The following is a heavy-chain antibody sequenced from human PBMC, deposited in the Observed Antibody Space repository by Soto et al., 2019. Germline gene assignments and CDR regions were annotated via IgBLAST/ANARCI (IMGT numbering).Heavy chain of an antibody. CDR3: VRDMRAVPWYGGISSAFDM. Sequence: EVQLVESGGGSVQPGGSLRLSCAASGFTFSRHWIHWVRQAPGQGLVWVSRTKTDGTTSYADSVRGRFTISRDNAENTLYLQMNSLRAEDTAVYYCVRDMRAVPWYGGISSAFDMWGRGTMVTVSS. D-gene: IGHD3-10*01. V-gene: IGHV3-74*01. J-gene: IGHJ3*02. CDR1: GFTFSRHW. CDR2: TKTDGTT.